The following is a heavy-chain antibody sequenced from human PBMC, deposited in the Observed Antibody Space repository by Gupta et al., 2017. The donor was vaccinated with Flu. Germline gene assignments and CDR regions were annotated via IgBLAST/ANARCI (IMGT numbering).Heavy chain of an antibody. CDR2: IWYDGSNK. V-gene: IGHV3-33*01. Sequence: QVQLVESGGGVVQPGRSLRLSCAASGFTFSGYGMHWVRQAQGKGLGWVAVIWYDGSNKYYADSVKGLFTIYRDNSKNTRYLQRNSLRSEDTAVYYCARDRKLLWFGPGLDYWGQGTLVTVSS. D-gene: IGHD3-10*01. CDR1: GFTFSGYG. CDR3: ARDRKLLWFGPGLDY. J-gene: IGHJ4*02.